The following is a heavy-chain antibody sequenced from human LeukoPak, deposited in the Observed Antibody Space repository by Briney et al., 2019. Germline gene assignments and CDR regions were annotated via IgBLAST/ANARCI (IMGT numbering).Heavy chain of an antibody. Sequence: GGSLRLSCAASGFSSSDYWMTWVRQAPGKGLEWVSSISSSSSYIYYADSVKGRFTISRDNAKNSLYLQMNSLRAEDTAVYYCARDPGWRLEGYFDYWGQGTLVTVSS. J-gene: IGHJ4*02. CDR3: ARDPGWRLEGYFDY. D-gene: IGHD1-1*01. V-gene: IGHV3-21*01. CDR1: GFSSSDYW. CDR2: ISSSSSYI.